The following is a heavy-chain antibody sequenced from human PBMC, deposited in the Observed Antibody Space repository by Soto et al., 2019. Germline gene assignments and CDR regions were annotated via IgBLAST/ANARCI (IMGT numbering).Heavy chain of an antibody. V-gene: IGHV3-30-3*01. J-gene: IGHJ4*02. Sequence: GGSLRLSCAASGLTFSSYWMHCCRPVPGKGLACVAIISYDEHYKYYAAAVKGRFNISRDNSKNTLYLQMNSLRTEDTAVYYCARALDFWSAYFDSWGQGSLVTVSS. CDR1: GLTFSSYW. CDR3: ARALDFWSAYFDS. D-gene: IGHD3-3*01. CDR2: ISYDEHYK.